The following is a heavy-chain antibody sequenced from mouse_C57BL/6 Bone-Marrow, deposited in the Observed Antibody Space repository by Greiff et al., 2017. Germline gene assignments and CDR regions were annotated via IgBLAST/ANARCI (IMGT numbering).Heavy chain of an antibody. J-gene: IGHJ2*01. CDR1: GYTFTSYW. Sequence: QVQLQQPGAELVRPGTSVKLSCKASGYTFTSYWMHWVKQRPGKGLEWIGVIDPSDSYTNYNQKFKGKATLTVDQYSSTAYMQLSSLTSEDSAVYYCARLRSYYFDYWGQGTTLTVSS. CDR2: IDPSDSYT. V-gene: IGHV1-59*01. CDR3: ARLRSYYFDY. D-gene: IGHD1-1*01.